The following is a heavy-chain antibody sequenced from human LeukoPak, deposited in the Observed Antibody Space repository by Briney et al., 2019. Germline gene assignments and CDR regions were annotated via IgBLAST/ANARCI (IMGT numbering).Heavy chain of an antibody. V-gene: IGHV3-53*01. J-gene: IGHJ4*02. Sequence: GGSLRLSCAASGFTVSTNYMTWVRQAPGKGPEWVSIIYSGGNTYYADSVKGRFTISRDNSKNTLYLQMNSLRAEDTAVYYCASRSVAGTKTPFDYWGQGTLVTVSS. D-gene: IGHD6-19*01. CDR1: GFTVSTNY. CDR2: IYSGGNT. CDR3: ASRSVAGTKTPFDY.